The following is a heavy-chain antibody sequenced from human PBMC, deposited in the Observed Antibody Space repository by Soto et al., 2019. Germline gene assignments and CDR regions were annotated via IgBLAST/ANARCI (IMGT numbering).Heavy chain of an antibody. CDR1: GFTFSSYA. CDR2: ISGSGGSA. V-gene: IGHV3-23*01. J-gene: IGHJ4*02. Sequence: EVQLLESGGGLVQPGGSLRLSCAASGFTFSSYAMSWVRQVPGKGLEWVSAISGSGGSAYYADSVKGRFTISRDNSKNTLYLQMNSLRAEDTAVYYCAKDGAGSSGWYYFDYWGQGTLVTVSS. CDR3: AKDGAGSSGWYYFDY. D-gene: IGHD6-19*01.